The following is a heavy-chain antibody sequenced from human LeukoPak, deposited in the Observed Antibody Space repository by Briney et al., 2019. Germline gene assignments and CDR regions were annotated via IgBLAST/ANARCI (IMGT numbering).Heavy chain of an antibody. D-gene: IGHD6-13*01. CDR2: IYYSGST. CDR1: GGSISSSSYY. V-gene: IGHV4-39*01. Sequence: SETLSLTCTVSGGSISSSSYYWGWIRQPPGKGLEWIGSIYYSGSTYYNPSLKSRVTISVDTSKNQFSLKLSSVTAAGTAVYYCARPTAGHFDYWGQGTLVTVSS. J-gene: IGHJ4*02. CDR3: ARPTAGHFDY.